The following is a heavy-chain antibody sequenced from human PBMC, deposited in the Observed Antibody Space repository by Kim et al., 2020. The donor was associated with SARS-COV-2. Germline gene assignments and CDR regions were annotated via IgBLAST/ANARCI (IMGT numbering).Heavy chain of an antibody. J-gene: IGHJ4*02. D-gene: IGHD5-12*01. CDR3: AKGQEGYSGYDYVFYY. V-gene: IGHV3-43*01. Sequence: VQGRFTISRYNSKNSLYLQMNSLSTEDTALYYCAKGQEGYSGYDYVFYYWGQGTLVTVSS.